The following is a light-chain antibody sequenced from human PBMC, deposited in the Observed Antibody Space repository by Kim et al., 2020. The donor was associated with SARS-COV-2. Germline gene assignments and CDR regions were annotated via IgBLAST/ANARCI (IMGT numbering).Light chain of an antibody. Sequence: QSALTQPASVSGSPGQSITISCTGTSSDVGTFDLVSWYQQLPGKAPKLMIYKVTERPSGVSSRFSGSKSGNTASLTISGLQAADEANYYCCSYAGLSSWVFGGGTKVTVL. V-gene: IGLV2-23*02. J-gene: IGLJ2*01. CDR3: CSYAGLSSWV. CDR2: KVT. CDR1: SSDVGTFDL.